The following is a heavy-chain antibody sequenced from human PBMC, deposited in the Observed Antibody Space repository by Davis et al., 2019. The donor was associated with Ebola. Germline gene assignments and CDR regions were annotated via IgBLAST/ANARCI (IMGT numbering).Heavy chain of an antibody. J-gene: IGHJ4*02. D-gene: IGHD4-17*01. CDR3: SRGGAVKFDY. CDR1: EFMFSSYW. V-gene: IGHV3-7*01. Sequence: GESLKISCEASEFMFSSYWMSWVRQAPGKGLEWVANIKQDGSEIHYVDSVKGRFTISRDNTKNSLYLQMNSLRDEDTALYYCSRGGAVKFDYWGQGTLVTVSS. CDR2: IKQDGSEI.